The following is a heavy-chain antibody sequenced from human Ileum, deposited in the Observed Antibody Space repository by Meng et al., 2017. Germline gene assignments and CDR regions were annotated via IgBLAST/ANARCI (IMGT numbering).Heavy chain of an antibody. CDR3: ARHGGYSQDF. Sequence: QVQLQESGPGLVRPSGNLSLTCAVSSGSISSNTYWSWVRQPPGKGLEWIGQISHSGSAYYNPSLKSRVTMSVDKSKSQFSLMLTSVTAADTAIYYCARHGGYSQDFWGQGTLVTVFS. CDR2: ISHSGSA. D-gene: IGHD4-23*01. J-gene: IGHJ4*02. V-gene: IGHV4-4*02. CDR1: SGSISSNTY.